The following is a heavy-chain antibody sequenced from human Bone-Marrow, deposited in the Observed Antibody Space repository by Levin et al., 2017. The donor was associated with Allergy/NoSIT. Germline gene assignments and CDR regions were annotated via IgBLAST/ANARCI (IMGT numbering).Heavy chain of an antibody. CDR2: ISYDGSNK. Sequence: TGGSLRLSCAASGFTFSSYAMHWVRQAPGKGLEWVAVISYDGSNKYYADSVKGRFTISRDNSKNTLYLQMNSLRAEDTAVYYCARDPGPGRYCISTSCPRSYYYYGMDVWGQGTTVTVSS. V-gene: IGHV3-30-3*01. CDR1: GFTFSSYA. D-gene: IGHD2-2*01. J-gene: IGHJ6*02. CDR3: ARDPGPGRYCISTSCPRSYYYYGMDV.